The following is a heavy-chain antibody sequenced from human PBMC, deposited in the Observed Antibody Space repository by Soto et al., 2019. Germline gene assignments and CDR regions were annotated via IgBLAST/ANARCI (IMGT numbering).Heavy chain of an antibody. CDR3: AKARAQYYDFWSGYPVDY. CDR1: GFTFGTYA. Sequence: PGGSLRLSCSASGFTFGTYAMHWVRQAPGKRLEYVSAITKSGDDSYYADSVRGRFTISRDNSKNTLYLQMSSLRAEDTAVYYCAKARAQYYDFWSGYPVDYWGQGTLVTVSS. V-gene: IGHV3-64D*06. J-gene: IGHJ4*02. CDR2: ITKSGDDS. D-gene: IGHD3-3*01.